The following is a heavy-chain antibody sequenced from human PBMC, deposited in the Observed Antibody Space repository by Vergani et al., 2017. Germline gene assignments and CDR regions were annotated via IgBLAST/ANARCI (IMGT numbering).Heavy chain of an antibody. J-gene: IGHJ4*02. CDR3: ARGGRGEVYGDHGSTFDY. CDR1: GYTFTSYG. V-gene: IGHV1-18*01. CDR2: ISAYNGNT. D-gene: IGHD4-17*01. Sequence: QVQLVQSGAEVTKPGASVKVSCKVSGYTFTSYGISWVRQAPGQGLEWMGWISAYNGNTNYAQKLQGRVTMTTDTSTSTAYMELRSLRSDDTAVYYCARGGRGEVYGDHGSTFDYWGQGTLVTVSS.